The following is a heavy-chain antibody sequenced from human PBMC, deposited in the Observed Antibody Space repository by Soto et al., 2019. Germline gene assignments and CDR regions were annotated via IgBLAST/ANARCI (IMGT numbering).Heavy chain of an antibody. CDR2: IDPSDSYT. CDR3: ARVANYYYYGMDV. V-gene: IGHV5-10-1*01. CDR1: GYSFTSYW. J-gene: IGHJ6*02. Sequence: GESLKLSCTGSGYSFTSYWISWVRQMPGKGLEWMGRIDPSDSYTNYSPSFQGHVTISADKSISTAYLQWSSLKASDTAMYYCARVANYYYYGMDVWGQGTTVTVSS.